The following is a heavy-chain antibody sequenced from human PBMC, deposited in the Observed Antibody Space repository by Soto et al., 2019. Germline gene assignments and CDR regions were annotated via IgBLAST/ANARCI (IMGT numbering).Heavy chain of an antibody. CDR2: ISGSGGST. D-gene: IGHD5-18*01. CDR1: GFTFSRYA. J-gene: IGHJ6*02. Sequence: PGGALRLSCAASGFTFSRYAMSWVRQAPGKGLEWVSAISGSGGSTYYADSVKGRFTISRDNSKNTLYLQMNSLRAEDTAVYYCAGDRVDTAMVKLRSSAWGQGTTVTVSS. V-gene: IGHV3-23*01. CDR3: AGDRVDTAMVKLRSSA.